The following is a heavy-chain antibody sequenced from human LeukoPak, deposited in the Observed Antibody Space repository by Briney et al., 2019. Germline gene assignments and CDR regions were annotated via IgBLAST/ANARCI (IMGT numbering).Heavy chain of an antibody. CDR2: IYNSGST. CDR3: ARDQGTWWFDP. D-gene: IGHD3-10*01. CDR1: GGSISSSY. V-gene: IGHV4-59*01. J-gene: IGHJ5*02. Sequence: PSETLSLTCTVSGGSISSSYWSWLRQPPGKGLEWIGCIYNSGSTNYNPSLKSRVTISVDMSKNQFSLKLSSVTAADTAVYYCARDQGTWWFDPWGQGTLVTVSS.